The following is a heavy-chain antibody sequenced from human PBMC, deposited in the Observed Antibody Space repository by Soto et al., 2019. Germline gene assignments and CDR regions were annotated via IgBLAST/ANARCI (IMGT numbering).Heavy chain of an antibody. Sequence: SETLSLTXAVSGGSISSGGYSWSWIRQPPGKGLEWIGYIYHSGSTYYNPSLKSRVTISVDRSKNQFSLKLSSVTAADTAVYYCAREGPNYDFWNGRRDMWFDPWGQGTLVTVSS. CDR2: IYHSGST. V-gene: IGHV4-30-2*01. CDR1: GGSISSGGYS. CDR3: AREGPNYDFWNGRRDMWFDP. J-gene: IGHJ5*02. D-gene: IGHD3-3*01.